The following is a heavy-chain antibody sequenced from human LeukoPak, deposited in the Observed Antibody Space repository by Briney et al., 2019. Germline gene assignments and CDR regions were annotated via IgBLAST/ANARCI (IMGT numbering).Heavy chain of an antibody. CDR2: IWYDGSNK. V-gene: IGHV3-33*01. CDR1: GFTFSSYG. Sequence: GGSLRLSCAASGFTFSSYGMHWVRQAPGKGLEWVAVIWYDGSNKYYADSVKGRFTISRDNSKNTLYLQMNNLRVEDTAVYYCGGGSGTYIEYWGRGTLVTVSS. J-gene: IGHJ4*02. CDR3: GGGSGTYIEY. D-gene: IGHD3-10*01.